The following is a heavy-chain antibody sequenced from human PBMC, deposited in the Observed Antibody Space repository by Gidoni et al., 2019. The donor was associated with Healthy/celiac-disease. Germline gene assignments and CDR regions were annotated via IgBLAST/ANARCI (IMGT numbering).Heavy chain of an antibody. CDR1: GYSISSGYY. D-gene: IGHD6-19*01. J-gene: IGHJ4*02. CDR3: ARGGGVAGARGFDY. V-gene: IGHV4-38-2*02. Sequence: QVQLQESGPGLVKPSETLSLTCTVSGYSISSGYYWGWVRQPPGKGLEWIGSIYHSGSTYYNPSLKSRVTISVDTSKNQCSQKLSSVTAADTAVYYCARGGGVAGARGFDYWGQGTLVTVSS. CDR2: IYHSGST.